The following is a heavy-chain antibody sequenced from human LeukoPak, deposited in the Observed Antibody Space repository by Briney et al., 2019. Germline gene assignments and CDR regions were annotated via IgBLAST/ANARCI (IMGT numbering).Heavy chain of an antibody. V-gene: IGHV3-48*01. CDR1: GFTFSSYS. CDR3: VELGITMIGGV. D-gene: IGHD3-10*02. CDR2: ISSSSSTI. J-gene: IGHJ6*04. Sequence: GGSLRLSCAASGFTFSSYSMNWVRQAPGKGLEWVSYISSSSSTIYYADSVKGRFTISRDNAKNSLYLQMNSLRAEDTAVYYCVELGITMIGGVWGKGTTVTISS.